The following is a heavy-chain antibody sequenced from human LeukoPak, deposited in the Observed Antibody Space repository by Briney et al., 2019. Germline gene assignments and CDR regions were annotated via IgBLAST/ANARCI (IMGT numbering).Heavy chain of an antibody. Sequence: GGSLRLSCAVSGFTFSNYQMHWVRHAPGKGLVWVSHINSDGTNTNYADSVKGRFTISRDNAKNTLYLQMNSLRGEDTAVYYCARECWYDWLPSLMDVWGKGTTVTVSS. D-gene: IGHD3-16*01. CDR3: ARECWYDWLPSLMDV. V-gene: IGHV3-74*01. CDR1: GFTFSNYQ. J-gene: IGHJ6*03. CDR2: INSDGTNT.